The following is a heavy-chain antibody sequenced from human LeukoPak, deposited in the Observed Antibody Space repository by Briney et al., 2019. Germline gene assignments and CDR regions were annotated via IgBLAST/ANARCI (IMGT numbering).Heavy chain of an antibody. CDR2: VNHSGST. D-gene: IGHD4-17*01. CDR3: ARVFYGGNFDY. J-gene: IGHJ4*02. CDR1: DKSFSSYY. Sequence: SETLSLTCSVYDKSFSSYYWNWIRQPPGKGLEWIGEVNHSGSTNYNPSLKSRVTISIDTSKNQFSLKLSSVTAADTAVCYCARVFYGGNFDYWGQGTLVTVSS. V-gene: IGHV4-34*01.